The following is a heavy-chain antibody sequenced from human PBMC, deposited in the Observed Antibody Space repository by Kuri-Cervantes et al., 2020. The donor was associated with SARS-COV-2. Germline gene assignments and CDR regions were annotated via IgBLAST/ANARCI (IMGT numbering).Heavy chain of an antibody. CDR1: GFLFSASA. V-gene: IGHV3-73*01. CDR3: TTTYYYDSSGYPAFDY. Sequence: GGSLRLSCEVSGFLFSASAIHWVRQASGKGLEWVGRIRSKANSYATAYAASVKGRFTISRDDSKNTAYLQMNSLKTEDTAVYYCTTTYYYDSSGYPAFDYWGQGTLVTVSS. D-gene: IGHD3-22*01. CDR2: IRSKANSYAT. J-gene: IGHJ4*02.